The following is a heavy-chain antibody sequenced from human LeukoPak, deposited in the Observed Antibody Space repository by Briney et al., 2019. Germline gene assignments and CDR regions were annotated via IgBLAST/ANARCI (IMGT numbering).Heavy chain of an antibody. Sequence: GGSLRLSCAASGFTLDVYAMHWAPQAPGKGLVWVSLISGDGGSTYYADSVKGRFTISRDNSRNTLYLQINSLRTEDTALYYCAKSSILLTHLDYWGQGTLVTVSS. V-gene: IGHV3-43*02. CDR2: ISGDGGST. CDR3: AKSSILLTHLDY. J-gene: IGHJ4*02. CDR1: GFTLDVYA. D-gene: IGHD2/OR15-2a*01.